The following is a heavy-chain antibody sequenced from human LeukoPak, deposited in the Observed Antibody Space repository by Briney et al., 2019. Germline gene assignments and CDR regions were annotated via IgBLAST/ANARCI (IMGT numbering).Heavy chain of an antibody. J-gene: IGHJ4*02. CDR3: ARDGRDSSGWYDPVAY. Sequence: PGGSLRLSCVTSGFTFSSYEMNCVSHAPGKGLEWVSYISSSGNTIYHADSVKGRFTISRDNAEKSLYLQMSSLRAEDTAVYYCARDGRDSSGWYDPVAYWGQGTLVTVSS. CDR2: ISSSGNTI. V-gene: IGHV3-48*03. D-gene: IGHD6-19*01. CDR1: GFTFSSYE.